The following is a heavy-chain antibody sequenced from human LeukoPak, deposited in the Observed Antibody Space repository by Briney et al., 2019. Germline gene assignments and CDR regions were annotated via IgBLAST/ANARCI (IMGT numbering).Heavy chain of an antibody. CDR1: GGYFSVYY. CDR2: ISHSGNT. V-gene: IGHV4-34*01. CDR3: GKASGDYPEI. D-gene: IGHD4-17*01. Sequence: SETLSLTCAVSGGYFSVYYYGWIRQPPGKGLECIGEISHSGNTNYNPSLKSRVTISVDASKNQGSLKLCSVTAADTAVYYCGKASGDYPEIWGQGTMVTVS. J-gene: IGHJ3*02.